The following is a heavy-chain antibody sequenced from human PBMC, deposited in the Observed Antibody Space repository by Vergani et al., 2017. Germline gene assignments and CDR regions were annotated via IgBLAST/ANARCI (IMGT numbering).Heavy chain of an antibody. J-gene: IGHJ4*02. V-gene: IGHV3-30-3*01. D-gene: IGHD6-19*01. CDR1: GFTFSSYA. CDR2: ISYDGSNK. CDR3: ARDRFAGSSGWPLYFDY. Sequence: QVQLVESWGGVVQPGRSLRLSCAASGFTFSSYAMHWVRQAPGKGLEWVAVISYDGSNKYYADSVKGRFTISRDNSKNTLYLQMNSLRAEDTALYYCARDRFAGSSGWPLYFDYWGQGTLVTVSS.